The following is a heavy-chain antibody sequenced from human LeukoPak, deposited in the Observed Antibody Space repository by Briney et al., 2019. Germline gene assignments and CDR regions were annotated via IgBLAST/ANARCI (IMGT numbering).Heavy chain of an antibody. CDR3: AKDWDIVVVPADAFDI. Sequence: GGSLRLSCAASGFTFSSYAMSWVRQAPGKGLEWVSAISGSGGSTYYADSVKGRFTISRDNSKNTLYLQMNSLRAEDTAVYYCAKDWDIVVVPADAFDIRGQGTMVTVSS. CDR2: ISGSGGST. CDR1: GFTFSSYA. D-gene: IGHD2-2*01. J-gene: IGHJ3*02. V-gene: IGHV3-23*01.